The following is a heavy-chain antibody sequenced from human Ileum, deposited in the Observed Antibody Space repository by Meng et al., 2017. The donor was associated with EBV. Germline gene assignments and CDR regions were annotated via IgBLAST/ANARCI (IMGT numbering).Heavy chain of an antibody. Sequence: HVQLQQWGAGLLKPSETLSLTCVVYGGSFSGYYWSWIRQPPGKGLEWIGEINHSGSTNYNPSLESRVTISVDTSKNHFSLKLSSVTAADTAVYYCARGRGYGDYGSLYWGQGTLVTVSS. V-gene: IGHV4-34*01. CDR3: ARGRGYGDYGSLY. CDR1: GGSFSGYY. J-gene: IGHJ4*02. CDR2: INHSGST. D-gene: IGHD4-17*01.